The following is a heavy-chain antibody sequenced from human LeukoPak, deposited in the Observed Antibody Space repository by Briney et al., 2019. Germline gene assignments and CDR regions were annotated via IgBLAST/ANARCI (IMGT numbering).Heavy chain of an antibody. V-gene: IGHV4-39*01. Sequence: SETLTLSCAASGGTISSSSIYWVWIRQPPGKGLEWIGSIYHSGSRYYNPSLKSRVTVSVDTSKNHFCLKLGSVTAADTAVYYCAKHSGTNIGIYADFILWGQETMVTVSS. J-gene: IGHJ3*01. CDR2: IYHSGSR. CDR3: AKHSGTNIGIYADFIL. D-gene: IGHD1-26*01. CDR1: GGTISSSSIY.